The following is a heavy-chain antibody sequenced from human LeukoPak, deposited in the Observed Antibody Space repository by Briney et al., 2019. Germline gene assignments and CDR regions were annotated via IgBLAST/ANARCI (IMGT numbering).Heavy chain of an antibody. CDR2: IYHSGST. CDR3: AREASSGYLDY. V-gene: IGHV4-30-2*01. CDR1: GGSISSGGYS. J-gene: IGHJ4*02. D-gene: IGHD3-22*01. Sequence: SETLSLTCAVSGGSISSGGYSWSWIRQPPGKGLEWIGYIYHSGSTYYNPSLKSRVTISIDRSKNQFSLKLSSVTAADTAVYYCAREASSGYLDYWGQGTLVTVSS.